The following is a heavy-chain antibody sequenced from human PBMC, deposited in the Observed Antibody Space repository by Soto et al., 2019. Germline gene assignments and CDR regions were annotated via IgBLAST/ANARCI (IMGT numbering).Heavy chain of an antibody. Sequence: QFQLVQPGDEVKKPGASVKVSCKASGYTFTNYGISWVRQSPGQGLEWMGWISAYNGNTKYPQKLQGRVTMTTDTSMSTSYMELSSLRSDDTAVYFCARYGAHCTGPRCAPGADTHFDIWGRGTLVTVSS. D-gene: IGHD2-8*02. J-gene: IGHJ2*01. V-gene: IGHV1-18*01. CDR2: ISAYNGNT. CDR1: GYTFTNYG. CDR3: ARYGAHCTGPRCAPGADTHFDI.